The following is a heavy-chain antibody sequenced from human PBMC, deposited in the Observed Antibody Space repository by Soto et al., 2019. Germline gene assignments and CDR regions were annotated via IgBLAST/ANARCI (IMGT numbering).Heavy chain of an antibody. CDR3: AKDRKGNQLLCDY. V-gene: IGHV3-30*18. CDR2: ISYDGSNK. D-gene: IGHD2-2*01. Sequence: QVQLVESGGGVVQPGRSLRLSCAASGFTFSSYGMHWVRQAPGKGLEWVAVISYDGSNKYYADSVKGRFTISRDNSKNTLYLQMNSLRAEDTAVYYCAKDRKGNQLLCDYWGQGTLVTVSS. J-gene: IGHJ4*02. CDR1: GFTFSSYG.